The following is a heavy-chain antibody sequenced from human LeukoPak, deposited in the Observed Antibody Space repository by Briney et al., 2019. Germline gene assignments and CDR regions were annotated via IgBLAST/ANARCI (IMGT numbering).Heavy chain of an antibody. Sequence: GGSLRLSCAASGLSFSTYWMSWLRQAPGKGLEWVANINQDGSAGDYGRSVKGRFTISRDNAKNSLYLQMNSLRAEDTAVYFCASAPNENYFDFWGQGTLVTVSS. CDR2: INQDGSAG. CDR3: ASAPNENYFDF. J-gene: IGHJ4*02. CDR1: GLSFSTYW. V-gene: IGHV3-7*01.